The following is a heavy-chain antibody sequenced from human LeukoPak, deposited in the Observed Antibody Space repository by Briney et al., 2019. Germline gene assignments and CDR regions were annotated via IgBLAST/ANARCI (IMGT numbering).Heavy chain of an antibody. Sequence: PSETLSLTCTVSGGSISSGDYYWSWIRQPPGKGLEWIGYIYYSGSTYYNPSLKSRVTISVDTSKNQFSLKLSSVTAADTAVYYCASRYYGSEPYYYYGMDVWGQGTTVTVSS. D-gene: IGHD3-10*01. V-gene: IGHV4-30-4*01. CDR3: ASRYYGSEPYYYYGMDV. J-gene: IGHJ6*02. CDR1: GGSISSGDYY. CDR2: IYYSGST.